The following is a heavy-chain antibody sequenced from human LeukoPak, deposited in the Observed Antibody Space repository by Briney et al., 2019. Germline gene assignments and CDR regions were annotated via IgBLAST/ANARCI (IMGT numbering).Heavy chain of an antibody. J-gene: IGHJ5*02. Sequence: PSETLSLTCTVSGGSISSYYWSWIRQPPGKGLEWIGYIYYSGSTNYNTSLKSRVTISVDTSKNQFSLKLSSVTAADTAVYYCARRASENWFDPWGQGTLVTVSS. CDR3: ARRASENWFDP. CDR1: GGSISSYY. D-gene: IGHD6-6*01. CDR2: IYYSGST. V-gene: IGHV4-59*08.